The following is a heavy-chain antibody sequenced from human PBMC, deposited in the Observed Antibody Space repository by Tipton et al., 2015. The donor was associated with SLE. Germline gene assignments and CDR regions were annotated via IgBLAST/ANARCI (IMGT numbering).Heavy chain of an antibody. Sequence: SLRLSCAASGFTFDDYAMHWVRQAPGKGLEWVSYISGSGSSIYYPDSVKGRFTISRDNAMNSLYLQMNSLRAEDTAVYYCARYIVSMIGGMDVWGQGTTVTVSS. J-gene: IGHJ6*02. D-gene: IGHD5/OR15-5a*01. CDR1: GFTFDDYA. CDR3: ARYIVSMIGGMDV. V-gene: IGHV3-11*01. CDR2: ISGSGSSI.